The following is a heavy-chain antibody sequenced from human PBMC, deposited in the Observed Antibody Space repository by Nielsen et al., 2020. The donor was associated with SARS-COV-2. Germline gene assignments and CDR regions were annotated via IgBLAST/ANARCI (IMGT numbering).Heavy chain of an antibody. V-gene: IGHV3-21*01. CDR1: GFTFDDYA. J-gene: IGHJ6*02. CDR2: ISISSSSF. D-gene: IGHD3-16*01. CDR3: ARAYHNYYYAMDV. Sequence: GGSLRLSCAASGFTFDDYAMHWVRQAPGKGLEWVSSISISSSSFYYTDSVRGRFTISRDNAKSSLYLQLTSLRAEDTAVYYCARAYHNYYYAMDVWGQGTTVTVSS.